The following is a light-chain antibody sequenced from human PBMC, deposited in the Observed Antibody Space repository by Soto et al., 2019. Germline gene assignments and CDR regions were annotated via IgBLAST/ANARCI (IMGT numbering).Light chain of an antibody. J-gene: IGKJ5*01. CDR1: KTITTY. V-gene: IGKV3-11*01. Sequence: EIVLTQSPATLSLSPGERATLSCRASKTITTYLAWYQQKPGQPPRLLIYGASNRATGIPARFSGSGSGTDFTLTISNLEPEDFAVYYCQQRSNWPANFGQGTRLEIK. CDR3: QQRSNWPAN. CDR2: GAS.